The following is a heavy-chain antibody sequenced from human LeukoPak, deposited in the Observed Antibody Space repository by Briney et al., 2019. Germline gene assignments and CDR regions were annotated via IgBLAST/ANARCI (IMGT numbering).Heavy chain of an antibody. Sequence: GGSLRLSCAASGFTFSSYSMNWVRQAPGKGLGWVSSISSSSSYIYYADSVKGRFTISRDNAKNSLYLQMNSLRAEDTAVYYCARRYLGYCSSTSCYLDYWGQGTLVTVSS. D-gene: IGHD2-2*01. CDR2: ISSSSSYI. J-gene: IGHJ4*02. CDR1: GFTFSSYS. V-gene: IGHV3-21*01. CDR3: ARRYLGYCSSTSCYLDY.